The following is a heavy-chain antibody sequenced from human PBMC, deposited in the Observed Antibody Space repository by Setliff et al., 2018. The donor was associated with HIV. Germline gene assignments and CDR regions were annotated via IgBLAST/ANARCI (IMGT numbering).Heavy chain of an antibody. CDR1: GGSFGVYR. CDR2: IDSSGTT. V-gene: IGHV4-4*07. CDR3: ARDRHSSGLGSYGP. D-gene: IGHD3-10*01. Sequence: PSETLSLTCTISGGSFGVYRWSWIRQSAGRGLEWIGRIDSSGTTEYKPSLKGRVAISVDTSRNQFSLRVTSVTAADTAVYFCARDRHSSGLGSYGPWGPGNLVTVSS. J-gene: IGHJ5*02.